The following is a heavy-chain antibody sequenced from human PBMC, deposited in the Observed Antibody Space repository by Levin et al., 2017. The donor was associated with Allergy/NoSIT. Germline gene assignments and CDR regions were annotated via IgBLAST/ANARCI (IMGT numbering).Heavy chain of an antibody. D-gene: IGHD4-23*01. CDR2: IWYDGSNK. V-gene: IGHV3-33*01. CDR1: GFTFSSYG. Sequence: GESLKISCAASGFTFSSYGMHWVRQAPGKGLEWVAVIWYDGSNKYYADSVKGRFTISRDNSKNTLYLQMNSLRAEDTAVYYCARGGKTYYYGMDVWGQGTTVTVSS. CDR3: ARGGKTYYYGMDV. J-gene: IGHJ6*02.